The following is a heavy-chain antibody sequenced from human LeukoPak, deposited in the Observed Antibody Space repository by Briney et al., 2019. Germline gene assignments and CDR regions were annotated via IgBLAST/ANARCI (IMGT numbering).Heavy chain of an antibody. CDR3: VQKGRYCSGDSCFYFDD. Sequence: PGGSLRLSCAASGFTFSTYWMNWVRQAPGEGLEWVANIKQDGSEKYYVDSVKGRFTISRDNARNSLFLQMNSLRAEDTATYYCVQKGRYCSGDSCFYFDDWGQGALVIVSS. CDR2: IKQDGSEK. V-gene: IGHV3-7*03. J-gene: IGHJ4*02. D-gene: IGHD2-15*01. CDR1: GFTFSTYW.